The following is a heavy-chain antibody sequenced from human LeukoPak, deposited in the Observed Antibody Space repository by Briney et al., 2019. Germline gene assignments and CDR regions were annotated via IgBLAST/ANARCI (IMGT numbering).Heavy chain of an antibody. D-gene: IGHD3-22*01. CDR2: ISGSSSNT. Sequence: PGGSLRLSCAASGFTFSYYIMNWVRQAPGKGLEWLSYISGSSSNTNYADSVQGRFTISRDNVKNSLYLQMNSLRAEDTAVCYCARVNPISSGFYAYWGQGTLVTVSS. V-gene: IGHV3-48*04. J-gene: IGHJ4*02. CDR1: GFTFSYYI. CDR3: ARVNPISSGFYAY.